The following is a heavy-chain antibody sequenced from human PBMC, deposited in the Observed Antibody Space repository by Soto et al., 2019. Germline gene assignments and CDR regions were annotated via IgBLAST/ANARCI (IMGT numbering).Heavy chain of an antibody. D-gene: IGHD2-2*01. CDR2: IYSGGST. Sequence: GGSLRLSCAASGFTVSSNYMSWVRQAPEKGLEWVSVIYSGGSTYYADSVKGRFTISRDNSKNTLYLQMNSLRAEDTAVYYCARVGCSSTSCFPAYYYYYMDVWGKGTTVTVSS. CDR1: GFTVSSNY. CDR3: ARVGCSSTSCFPAYYYYYMDV. V-gene: IGHV3-66*01. J-gene: IGHJ6*03.